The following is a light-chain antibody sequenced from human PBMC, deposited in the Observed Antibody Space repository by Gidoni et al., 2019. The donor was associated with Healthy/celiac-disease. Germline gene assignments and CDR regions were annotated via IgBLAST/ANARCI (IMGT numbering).Light chain of an antibody. V-gene: IGKV1-39*01. CDR1: QSISSY. CDR2: AAS. Sequence: DIQMTQSPSSPSASVGDRVTITCRASQSISSYLNWYQQKPGKAPNLLIYAASSLQSGVPSRFSGSGSGTDFTLTISSLQPEDFATYYCQQSYSTPGTFGQGTKVEIK. J-gene: IGKJ1*01. CDR3: QQSYSTPGT.